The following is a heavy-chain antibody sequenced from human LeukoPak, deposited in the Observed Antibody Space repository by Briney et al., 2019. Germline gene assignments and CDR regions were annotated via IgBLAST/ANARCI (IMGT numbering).Heavy chain of an antibody. D-gene: IGHD6-19*01. Sequence: GGSLRLSCAASGFTFSNYGMNWVRQAPGKGLEWVSAISGSGGSTYYADSVKGRFTISRDNSKNTLYLQMNSLRAEDTAVYYCAKDRSSGWDSYYFDYWGQGTLVTVSS. CDR2: ISGSGGST. V-gene: IGHV3-23*01. CDR3: AKDRSSGWDSYYFDY. CDR1: GFTFSNYG. J-gene: IGHJ4*02.